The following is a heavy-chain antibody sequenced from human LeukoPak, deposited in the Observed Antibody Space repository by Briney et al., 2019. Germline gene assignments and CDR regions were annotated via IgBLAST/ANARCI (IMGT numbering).Heavy chain of an antibody. CDR3: AREGGFHYDSSGDAFDI. J-gene: IGHJ3*02. V-gene: IGHV3-21*01. CDR2: ISSSSSYI. Sequence: GGSLRLSCAASGFTFSRYTMTWVRQAPGKGLEWVSSISSSSSYIYYADSLKGRLTISRDNAKNSLDLQVNSLGAEDTAVYYCAREGGFHYDSSGDAFDIWGQGTMVTVSS. D-gene: IGHD3-22*01. CDR1: GFTFSRYT.